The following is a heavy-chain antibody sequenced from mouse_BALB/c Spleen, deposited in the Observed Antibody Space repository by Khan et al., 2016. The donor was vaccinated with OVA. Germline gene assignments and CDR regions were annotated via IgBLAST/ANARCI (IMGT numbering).Heavy chain of an antibody. CDR2: ISNGGGNT. V-gene: IGHV5-12*02. Sequence: EVELVESGGGLVQPGGSLKLSCATSGFTFSDYYMYWFRQTPEKRLAWVAYISNGGGNTYYPDTVKGRFTISRDNAKNTLYLQMSRLRSEDAALYYCARHGGGKGDAIDYWGQGTSVNVSS. CDR3: ARHGGGKGDAIDY. J-gene: IGHJ4*01. CDR1: GFTFSDYY. D-gene: IGHD1-1*02.